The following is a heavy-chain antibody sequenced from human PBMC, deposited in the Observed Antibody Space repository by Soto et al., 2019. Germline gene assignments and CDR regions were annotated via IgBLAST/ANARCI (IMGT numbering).Heavy chain of an antibody. D-gene: IGHD3-22*01. CDR2: IYSGGST. Sequence: PGGSLRLSCAASGFTVSSNYRSWVRQAPGKGLEWVSVIYSGGSTYYADSVKGRFTISRDNSKNTLYLQMNSRRAEDTSVYYCARVWDSSGYYAVGAFDIWGQGTMVTVSS. CDR3: ARVWDSSGYYAVGAFDI. J-gene: IGHJ3*02. CDR1: GFTVSSNY. V-gene: IGHV3-53*01.